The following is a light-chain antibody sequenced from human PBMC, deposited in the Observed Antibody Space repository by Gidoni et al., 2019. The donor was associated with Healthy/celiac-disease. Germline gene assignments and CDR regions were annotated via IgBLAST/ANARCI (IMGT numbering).Light chain of an antibody. CDR3: QQYYSYPRT. Sequence: AIRMTQSPSSFSASTGDRVTITCRASQGISSYLAWYQQKPGKAPKLLLYAASTLQSGVPSRFSGRGSGTDFTLTISCLQSEDFATYYCQQYYSYPRTFGPGTKVDIK. J-gene: IGKJ3*01. CDR1: QGISSY. CDR2: AAS. V-gene: IGKV1-8*01.